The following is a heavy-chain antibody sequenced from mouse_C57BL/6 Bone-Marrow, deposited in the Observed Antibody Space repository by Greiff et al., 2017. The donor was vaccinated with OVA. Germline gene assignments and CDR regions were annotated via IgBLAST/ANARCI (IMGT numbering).Heavy chain of an antibody. V-gene: IGHV4-1*01. Sequence: PASGIDFSRYWMSWVRRAPGKGLEWIGEINPDSSTINYAPSLKDKFIISRDNAKNTLYLQMSKVRSEDTALYYCARQGLYGSSPMNYWGQGTSVTVSS. CDR2: INPDSSTI. J-gene: IGHJ4*01. CDR1: GIDFSRYW. CDR3: ARQGLYGSSPMNY. D-gene: IGHD1-1*01.